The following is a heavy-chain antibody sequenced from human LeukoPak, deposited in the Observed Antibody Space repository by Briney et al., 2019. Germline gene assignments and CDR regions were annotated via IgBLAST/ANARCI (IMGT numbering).Heavy chain of an antibody. Sequence: PSETLSLTCAVYGGSFSGYYWSWIRQPPGKGLEWIGEINHSGSTNYNPSLKSRVTISVDTSKNQFSLKLSSVTAADTAVYYCARHLAHYYGSGSYYINFWGQGTLVTVSS. D-gene: IGHD3-10*01. J-gene: IGHJ4*02. CDR3: ARHLAHYYGSGSYYINF. CDR1: GGSFSGYY. CDR2: INHSGST. V-gene: IGHV4-34*01.